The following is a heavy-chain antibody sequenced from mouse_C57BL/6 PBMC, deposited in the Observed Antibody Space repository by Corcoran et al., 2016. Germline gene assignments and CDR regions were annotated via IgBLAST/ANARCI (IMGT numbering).Heavy chain of an antibody. J-gene: IGHJ1*03. CDR3: ARDSNWHFDV. CDR2: INTYSGVP. D-gene: IGHD2-5*01. V-gene: IGHV9-3*01. CDR1: GYTFTTYG. Sequence: QIQLVQSGPELKKPGETVKISCKASGYTFTTYGMSWVRQAPGKGLKWMAWINTYSGVPTYADDFKGRFAFSLETSASTAYLQINNLKNEDTATYVYARDSNWHFDVWGTGTTVTVSS.